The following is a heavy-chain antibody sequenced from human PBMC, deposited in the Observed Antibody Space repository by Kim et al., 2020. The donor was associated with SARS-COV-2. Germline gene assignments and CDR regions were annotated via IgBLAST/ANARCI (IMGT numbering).Heavy chain of an antibody. CDR1: GYTFTSYA. V-gene: IGHV1-3*01. J-gene: IGHJ4*02. D-gene: IGHD1-1*01. CDR3: ARGGTATIGVVGY. CDR2: INAGNGNT. Sequence: ASVKVSCKASGYTFTSYAMHWVRQAPGQRLEWMGWINAGNGNTKYSQKFQGRVTITRDTSASTAYMELSSLRSEDTAVYYCARGGTATIGVVGYWGQGTLVTVSS.